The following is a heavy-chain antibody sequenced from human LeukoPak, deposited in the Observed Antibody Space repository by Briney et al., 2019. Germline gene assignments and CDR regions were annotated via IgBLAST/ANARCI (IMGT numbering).Heavy chain of an antibody. V-gene: IGHV3-43*02. CDR2: ISGDGGST. Sequence: PGGSLRLSCAASGFTFDDYAMQWVRQAPGKGLEWVSLISGDGGSTYYADSVKGRFTISRDNSKNSLYLQMNSLRTEDTALYYCAKDTTEYYYYGMDVWGQGTTVTVSS. D-gene: IGHD1-1*01. CDR1: GFTFDDYA. J-gene: IGHJ6*02. CDR3: AKDTTEYYYYGMDV.